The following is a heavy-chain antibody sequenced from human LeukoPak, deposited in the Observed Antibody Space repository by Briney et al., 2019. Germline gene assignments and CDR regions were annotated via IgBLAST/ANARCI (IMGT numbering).Heavy chain of an antibody. CDR1: GFTFSSYD. CDR3: ARALVGTGLDY. J-gene: IGHJ4*02. V-gene: IGHV3-13*01. D-gene: IGHD3/OR15-3a*01. CDR2: IGTADDT. Sequence: GGSLRLSCAASGFTFSSYDMHWVRQATGKGLEWVSAIGTADDTYYPGSVKGRFTISRENAKNSLYLQMNSLRAGDTAVYYCARALVGTGLDYWGQGTLVTVSS.